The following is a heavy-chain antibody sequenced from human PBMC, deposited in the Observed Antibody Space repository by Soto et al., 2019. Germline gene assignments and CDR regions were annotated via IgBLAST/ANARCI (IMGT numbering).Heavy chain of an antibody. D-gene: IGHD4-17*01. CDR2: ISADNRYT. CDR3: ARDQDGDYSNWFDP. V-gene: IGHV1-18*01. J-gene: IGHJ5*02. Sequence: QVQLVQSGAEVKKPGASVKVSCKASGYTFTSYGFSWVRQAPGQGLEWMGWISADNRYTSYAQQLQGRVTMTTDTSTSTAYMELRSLTSDDTAVYYCARDQDGDYSNWFDPWGQGTLVTVSS. CDR1: GYTFTSYG.